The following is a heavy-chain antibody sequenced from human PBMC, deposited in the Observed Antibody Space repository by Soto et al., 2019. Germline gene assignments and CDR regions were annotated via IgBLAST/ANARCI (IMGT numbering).Heavy chain of an antibody. CDR3: ASTGNGGYYDFWSGYSTNFDY. Sequence: SETLSLTCTVSGGSISSSSFFWGWIRQPPGKGLEWIANIYYSGNTYYSPSLKSRVTISVDASKNQFSLKLSSVTAADTAVYYCASTGNGGYYDFWSGYSTNFDYWGQGTLVTVSS. V-gene: IGHV4-39*01. CDR1: GGSISSSSFF. D-gene: IGHD3-3*01. J-gene: IGHJ4*02. CDR2: IYYSGNT.